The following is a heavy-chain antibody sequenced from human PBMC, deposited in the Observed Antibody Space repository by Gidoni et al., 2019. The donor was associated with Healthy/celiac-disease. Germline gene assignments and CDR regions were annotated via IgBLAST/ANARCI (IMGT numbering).Heavy chain of an antibody. Sequence: EVQLVESGGGLVQPGGSLRLSCAASGFTFSDHYMDWVRQAPGKGLEWVGRTRNKANSYTTEYAASVKGRFTISRDDSKNSLYLQMNSLKTEDTAVYYCARVDTAMETSNDYWGQGTLVTVSS. CDR1: GFTFSDHY. CDR3: ARVDTAMETSNDY. CDR2: TRNKANSYTT. V-gene: IGHV3-72*01. J-gene: IGHJ4*02. D-gene: IGHD5-18*01.